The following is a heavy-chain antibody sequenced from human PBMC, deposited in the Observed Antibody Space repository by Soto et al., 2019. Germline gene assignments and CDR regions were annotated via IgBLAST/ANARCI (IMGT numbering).Heavy chain of an antibody. CDR3: AREGYYYDSSGYYFIDY. D-gene: IGHD3-22*01. CDR1: GGTFSSYT. Sequence: QVQVVQSGAEVKKPGSSVKVSCKASGGTFSSYTISWVRQAPGQGLEWMGRIIPILGIANYAQKFQGRVTITADKSTSTAYMELSSLRSEDTAVYYCAREGYYYDSSGYYFIDYWGQGTLVTVSS. V-gene: IGHV1-69*08. CDR2: IIPILGIA. J-gene: IGHJ4*02.